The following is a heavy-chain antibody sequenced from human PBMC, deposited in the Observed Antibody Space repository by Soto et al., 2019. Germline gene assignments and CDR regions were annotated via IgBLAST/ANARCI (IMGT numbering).Heavy chain of an antibody. J-gene: IGHJ5*02. CDR1: GGSISSYY. CDR3: AVRPPGNYPSWFGP. CDR2: IYYSGST. Sequence: SETLSLTCTVSGGSISSYYWSWIRQPPGKGLEYIGYIYYSGSTNYNPSLESRGIISVDTSKNQLSLKLSSVTAADAAVYFCAVRPPGNYPSWFGPWGQGILVTVSS. D-gene: IGHD3-10*01. V-gene: IGHV4-59*01.